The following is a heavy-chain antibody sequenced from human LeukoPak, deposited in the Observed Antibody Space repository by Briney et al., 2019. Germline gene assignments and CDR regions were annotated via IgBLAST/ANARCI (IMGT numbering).Heavy chain of an antibody. J-gene: IGHJ4*02. D-gene: IGHD6-13*01. CDR1: GFTVSTNY. CDR3: ARDGLAAAGIDY. V-gene: IGHV3-53*01. Sequence: PGGSLRFSCEASGFTVSTNYMTWVRQVPGKGLEWVSVLYSGGTTYYADSVKGRFIISRDNAKNTLYLQMNSLRAEDTAVYYCARDGLAAAGIDYWGQKTLVTVSS. CDR2: LYSGGTT.